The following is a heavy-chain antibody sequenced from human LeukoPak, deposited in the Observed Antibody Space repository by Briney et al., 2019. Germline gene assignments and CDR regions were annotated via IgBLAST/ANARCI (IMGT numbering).Heavy chain of an antibody. CDR1: GFTISSYA. Sequence: GGSLRLSCAASGFTISSYAINWVRQTPGKGLEWVSGISADGETTYYADSVKGRSTISRDNSKSSLSLHVNSLRVEDTAVYYCAKGGTVPWTGFDSWGQGTLVTVSS. V-gene: IGHV3-23*01. CDR3: AKGGTVPWTGFDS. J-gene: IGHJ4*02. D-gene: IGHD1-14*01. CDR2: ISADGETT.